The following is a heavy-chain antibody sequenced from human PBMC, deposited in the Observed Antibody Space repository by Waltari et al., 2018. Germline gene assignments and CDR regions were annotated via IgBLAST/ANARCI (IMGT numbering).Heavy chain of an antibody. J-gene: IGHJ6*04. CDR3: ARENYYGSGTYPMDV. V-gene: IGHV3-48*02. CDR2: ISSSSTTI. CDR1: EFPFGSLH. D-gene: IGHD3-10*01. Sequence: EVQLVESGGGLVQPGGSLGSSCAASEFPFGSLHITWVRQAPGKGLEWVSYISSSSTTIYYADSVKGRFTISRDNAKNSLYLQMNSLRDEDTAVYYCARENYYGSGTYPMDVWGKGTTVTVSS.